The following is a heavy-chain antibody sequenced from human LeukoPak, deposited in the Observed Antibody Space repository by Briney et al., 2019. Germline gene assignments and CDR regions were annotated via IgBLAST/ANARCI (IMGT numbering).Heavy chain of an antibody. J-gene: IGHJ4*02. CDR3: ARHFWRSTSDPYFDY. Sequence: PSETLSLTCSVSGGSISINSYYWGWIRQAPGKGLEWIGSVYYSGSTYYNPSLKSRVTISVDTSNNQFSLKLSSVTAADTAVYYCARHFWRSTSDPYFDYWGQGTLVTVSS. CDR1: GGSISINSYY. V-gene: IGHV4-39*01. CDR2: VYYSGST. D-gene: IGHD5/OR15-5a*01.